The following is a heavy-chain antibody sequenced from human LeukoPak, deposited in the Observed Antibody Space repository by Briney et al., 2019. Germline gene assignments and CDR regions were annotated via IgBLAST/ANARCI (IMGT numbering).Heavy chain of an antibody. V-gene: IGHV6-1*01. D-gene: IGHD5-18*01. CDR1: GDSVSSNSAA. CDR3: ARAGAGGYSYGFDKGEYFQH. CDR2: TYYRSKWYN. Sequence: SQTLSLTCAISGDSVSSNSAAWNWIRQSPSRGLEWLGRTYYRSKWYNDYAVSVKSRITINPDTSKNQFSLQLNSVTPEDTAVYYCARAGAGGYSYGFDKGEYFQHWGQGTRVTVSS. J-gene: IGHJ1*01.